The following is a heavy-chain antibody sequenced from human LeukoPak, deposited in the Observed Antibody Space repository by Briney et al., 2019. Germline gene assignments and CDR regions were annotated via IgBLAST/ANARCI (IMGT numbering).Heavy chain of an antibody. CDR1: GGSISSYY. V-gene: IGHV4-59*01. Sequence: SETLSLTCTVSGGSISSYYWSWIRQPPGKGLEWIGYIYYSGSTNYNPSLKSRVTISVDTSKNQFSLKLSSVTAADTAVYYCARARGGSPPVAFDIWGQGTMVTVSS. CDR2: IYYSGST. D-gene: IGHD3-16*01. J-gene: IGHJ3*02. CDR3: ARARGGSPPVAFDI.